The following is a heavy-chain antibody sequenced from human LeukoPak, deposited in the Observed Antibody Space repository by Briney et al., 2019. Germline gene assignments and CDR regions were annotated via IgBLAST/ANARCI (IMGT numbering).Heavy chain of an antibody. CDR1: GGSISNKY. CDR3: ARAYQGTGSGYYYADAFDI. CDR2: IYYSGST. V-gene: IGHV4-59*01. D-gene: IGHD3-22*01. J-gene: IGHJ3*02. Sequence: SETLSLTCTVSGGSISNKYWSWIRQPPGKGLEWIGYIYYSGSTNYNPSLKSRVTILVDTSKNQFSLKLSSVTAADTAVYYCARAYQGTGSGYYYADAFDIWGQGTMVTVSS.